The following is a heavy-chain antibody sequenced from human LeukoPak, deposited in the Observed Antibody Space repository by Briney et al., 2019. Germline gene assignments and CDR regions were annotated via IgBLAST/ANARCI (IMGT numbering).Heavy chain of an antibody. J-gene: IGHJ4*02. CDR1: GYTFTSYG. CDR3: ARTLTYGDFSPDFDY. Sequence: ASVKVSCKASGYTFTSYGISWVRQAPGQGLEWMGWISAYNGNTNYAQKLQGRVTMTTDTSTSTAYMELRSLRSDDTAVYYRARTLTYGDFSPDFDYWGQGTLVTVSP. D-gene: IGHD4-17*01. CDR2: ISAYNGNT. V-gene: IGHV1-18*01.